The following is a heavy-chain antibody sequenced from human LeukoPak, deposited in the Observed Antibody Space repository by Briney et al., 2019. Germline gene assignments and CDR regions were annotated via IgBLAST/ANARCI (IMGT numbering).Heavy chain of an antibody. J-gene: IGHJ4*02. D-gene: IGHD2-21*02. CDR3: SRDGSGSGDV. Sequence: AGGSLRLSCAASGFNFNIYGMNWVRQAPGKGLEWVSSISSESTNIYSTDSVKGRFTIARDNAKNSLYLQMNSLIPEDTAVYYCSRDGSGSGDVWGQGTLVTVSS. CDR1: GFNFNIYG. CDR2: ISSESTNI. V-gene: IGHV3-21*01.